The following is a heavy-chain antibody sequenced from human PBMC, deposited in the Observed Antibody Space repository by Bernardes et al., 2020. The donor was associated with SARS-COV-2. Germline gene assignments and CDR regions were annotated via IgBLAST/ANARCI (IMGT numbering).Heavy chain of an antibody. V-gene: IGHV3-9*01. CDR1: GFTFDDNV. D-gene: IGHD2-2*01. Sequence: SLSPSCTTSGFTFDDNVIHCARQAPGKGLEWVSGSCRTSDSFGYADSVKRRFTISRDHAKNSLYLQMNSLRAEDTALYYCATLPAAIGGDYYYGMDVLGQGTTVTVSS. J-gene: IGHJ6*02. CDR3: ATLPAAIGGDYYYGMDV. CDR2: SCRTSDSF.